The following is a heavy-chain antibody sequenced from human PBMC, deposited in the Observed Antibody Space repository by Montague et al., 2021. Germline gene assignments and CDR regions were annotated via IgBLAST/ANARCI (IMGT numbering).Heavy chain of an antibody. CDR1: GGSISGYW. CDR3: ERHKTGERGFDV. D-gene: IGHD1-26*01. V-gene: IGHV4-34*01. J-gene: IGHJ6*04. CDR2: IYQSGSA. Sequence: SETLSLTCVVYGGSISGYWWSWICEPQGRGLERIGEIYQSGSANNNPSLESRVTLSEDTSNNQISLKLNSVTAADAAACYCERHKTGERGFDVWGKGTTVTVSS.